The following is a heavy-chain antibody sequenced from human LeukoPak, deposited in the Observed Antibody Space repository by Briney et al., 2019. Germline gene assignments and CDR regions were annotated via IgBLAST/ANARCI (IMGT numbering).Heavy chain of an antibody. V-gene: IGHV3-23*01. CDR3: AKGDGYDYVWGSYRPYFDY. CDR1: EFTFSSYA. Sequence: GGSLRLSCAASEFTFSSYAMSWVRQAPGKGLEWVSAISGSGGSTYYADSVKGRFTISRDNSKNTLYLQMNSLRAEDTAVYYCAKGDGYDYVWGSYRPYFDYWGQGTLVTVSS. CDR2: ISGSGGST. D-gene: IGHD3-16*02. J-gene: IGHJ4*02.